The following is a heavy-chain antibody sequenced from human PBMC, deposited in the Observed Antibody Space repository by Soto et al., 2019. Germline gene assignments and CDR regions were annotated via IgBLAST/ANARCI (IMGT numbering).Heavy chain of an antibody. V-gene: IGHV5-51*01. Sequence: GESLKISCKGSGYSFTSYWIGWVRQMPGKGLEWMGIIYPGDSDTRYSPSFQGQVTISADKSISTAYLQWSSLKASDTAMYYCARHGLAGTATPYYYYYGMDVWGQGTTVTSP. CDR3: ARHGLAGTATPYYYYYGMDV. CDR1: GYSFTSYW. D-gene: IGHD6-19*01. J-gene: IGHJ6*02. CDR2: IYPGDSDT.